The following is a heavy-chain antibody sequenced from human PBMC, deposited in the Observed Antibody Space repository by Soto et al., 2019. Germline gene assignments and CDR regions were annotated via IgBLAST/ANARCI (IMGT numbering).Heavy chain of an antibody. CDR1: GASIRSTDYY. V-gene: IGHV4-30-4*01. D-gene: IGHD3-10*01. CDR2: VYYTGST. Sequence: PSETLSLTCTVSGASIRSTDYYWSWIRQAPGKGLEWIGYVYYTGSTYYNPSLMSRLTISVDTSKNQFSLKLTSVTAAETAVYYCARDPRTMVRGVITAFDIWGQGTMVTVSS. J-gene: IGHJ3*02. CDR3: ARDPRTMVRGVITAFDI.